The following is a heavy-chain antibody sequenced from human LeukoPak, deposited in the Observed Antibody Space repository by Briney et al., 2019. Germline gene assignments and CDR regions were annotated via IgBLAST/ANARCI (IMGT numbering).Heavy chain of an antibody. V-gene: IGHV4-59*01. Sequence: SETLSLTCTVSRGSISGYSWSWIRQSPGGGLEWIGYIYYSGSTNYNPSLKSRVTISVDTSKNQFSLKLSSVTAADTAVYYCARSMVRETIDYWGQGTLVTVSS. D-gene: IGHD3-10*01. CDR2: IYYSGST. CDR1: RGSISGYS. J-gene: IGHJ4*02. CDR3: ARSMVRETIDY.